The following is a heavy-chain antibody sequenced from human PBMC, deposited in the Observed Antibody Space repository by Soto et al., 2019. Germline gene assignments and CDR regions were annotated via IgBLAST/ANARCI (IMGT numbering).Heavy chain of an antibody. Sequence: ASVKVSCKASGYTFTSYAMHWVRQAPGQRLEWMGWINAGNGNKKYSQKFQGRVTITRDTSAGTAYMQLSSLTSEDTAVYYCARDDSGFSGSHYIDYFNYWGQGALVTVSS. CDR1: GYTFTSYA. D-gene: IGHD1-26*01. CDR2: INAGNGNK. J-gene: IGHJ4*02. CDR3: ARDDSGFSGSHYIDYFNY. V-gene: IGHV1-3*01.